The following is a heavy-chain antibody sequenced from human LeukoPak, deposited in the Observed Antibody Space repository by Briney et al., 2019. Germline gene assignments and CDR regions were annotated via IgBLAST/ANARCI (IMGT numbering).Heavy chain of an antibody. CDR3: ARAFYDFLTGYPAYFDY. V-gene: IGHV4-59*01. CDR1: GGSISSYY. CDR2: IYYTGST. D-gene: IGHD3-9*01. J-gene: IGHJ4*02. Sequence: SETLSLTCTVSGGSISSYYWSWIRQPPGKGLEWLGYIYYTGSTNYNPSLKSRATISVDLSKNQFSLKLSSVTAADTAVYYCARAFYDFLTGYPAYFDYWGQGTLVTVSS.